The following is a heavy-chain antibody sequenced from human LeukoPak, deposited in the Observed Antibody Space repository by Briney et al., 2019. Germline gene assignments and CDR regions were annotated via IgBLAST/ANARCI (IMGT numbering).Heavy chain of an antibody. CDR3: ARDQVWEYYYGMDV. V-gene: IGHV3-30*04. CDR2: ISYDGSNK. D-gene: IGHD5-18*01. CDR1: EFTFSSYA. Sequence: PGGSLRLSCAASEFTFSSYAMHWVRQAPGKGLEWVAVISYDGSNKYYADSVKGRFTISRDNSKNTLYLQMNSLRAEDTAVYYCARDQVWEYYYGMDVWGQGTTVTVSS. J-gene: IGHJ6*02.